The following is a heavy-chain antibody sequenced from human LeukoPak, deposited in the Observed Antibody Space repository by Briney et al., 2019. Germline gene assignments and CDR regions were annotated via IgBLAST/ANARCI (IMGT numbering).Heavy chain of an antibody. D-gene: IGHD3-9*01. CDR1: GYTFGTYW. J-gene: IGHJ6*02. V-gene: IGHV3-74*01. CDR3: ARGSLYYDTLTSYYTGGMDV. CDR2: ISSDGSST. Sequence: GGSLRLSCAASGYTFGTYWMHWVRQAPGEGLVWVSHISSDGSSTTYADSVKGRFTISRDNAKNTLYLQVDSLRAEDTAVYYCARGSLYYDTLTSYYTGGMDVWGQGTTVTVSS.